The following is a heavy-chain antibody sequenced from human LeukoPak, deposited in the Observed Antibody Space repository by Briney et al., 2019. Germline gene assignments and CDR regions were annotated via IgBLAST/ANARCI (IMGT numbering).Heavy chain of an antibody. CDR1: GGSFSGYY. CDR3: AKGELVPDY. V-gene: IGHV3-23*01. D-gene: IGHD6-13*01. Sequence: ETLSLTCVVYGGSFSGYYWSWVRQAPGKGLEWVSAISGSGGSTYYADSVKGRFTISRDNSKNTLYLQMNSLRAEDTAVYYCAKGELVPDYWGQGTLVTVSS. CDR2: ISGSGGST. J-gene: IGHJ4*02.